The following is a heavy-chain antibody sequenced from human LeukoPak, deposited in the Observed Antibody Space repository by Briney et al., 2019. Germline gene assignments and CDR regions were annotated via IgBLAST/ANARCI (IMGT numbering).Heavy chain of an antibody. J-gene: IGHJ4*02. Sequence: LSLTCAASGFSFSTYWMSWVRQAPGEGLEWVANIKQDGSEKYYVDSVKGRSTISRDNAKNSLYLQMNSLRAEDTAVYYCARAGNWNDGGYFDYWGQGTLVTVSS. CDR2: IKQDGSEK. CDR1: GFSFSTYW. V-gene: IGHV3-7*01. D-gene: IGHD1-20*01. CDR3: ARAGNWNDGGYFDY.